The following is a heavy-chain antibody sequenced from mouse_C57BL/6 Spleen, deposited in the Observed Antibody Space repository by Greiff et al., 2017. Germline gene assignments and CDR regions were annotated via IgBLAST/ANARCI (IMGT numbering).Heavy chain of an antibody. CDR2: ISSGGDYI. Sequence: EVQVVESGEGLVKPGGSLKLSCAASGFTFSSYAMSWVRQTPEKRLEWVAYISSGGDYIYYADTVKGRFTISRDNARNTLYLQMSSLKSEDTAMYYCTREGTGTSAMDYWGQGTSVTVSS. CDR1: GFTFSSYA. D-gene: IGHD4-1*01. V-gene: IGHV5-9-1*02. J-gene: IGHJ4*01. CDR3: TREGTGTSAMDY.